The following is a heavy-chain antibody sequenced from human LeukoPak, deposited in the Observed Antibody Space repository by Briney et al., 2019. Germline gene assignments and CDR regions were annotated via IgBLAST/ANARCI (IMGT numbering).Heavy chain of an antibody. CDR1: GYSISSGYY. CDR3: ARGRSGSYFGAFDI. J-gene: IGHJ3*02. Sequence: SETLSLTCTVSGYSISSGYYWGWIRQPPGKGLEWIGSIYHSGSTYYNPSLKSRVTMSVDTSENQFSLKLSSVTAADTAVYYCARGRSGSYFGAFDIWGQGTMVTVSS. D-gene: IGHD1-26*01. CDR2: IYHSGST. V-gene: IGHV4-38-2*02.